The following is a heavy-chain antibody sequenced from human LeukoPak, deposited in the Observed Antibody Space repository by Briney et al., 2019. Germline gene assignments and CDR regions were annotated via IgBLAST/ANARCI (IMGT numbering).Heavy chain of an antibody. CDR2: IYHSGST. Sequence: KPSQTLSLTCTVSGGSISSGGYSWSWLRQPPGKGLEWIGYIYHSGSTYYNPSLKSRVTISVDRSKNQFSLKLSSVTAADTAVYYCAGRFGELPLAYYYGMDVWGQGTTVTVSS. CDR1: GGSISSGGYS. J-gene: IGHJ6*02. CDR3: AGRFGELPLAYYYGMDV. D-gene: IGHD3-10*01. V-gene: IGHV4-30-2*01.